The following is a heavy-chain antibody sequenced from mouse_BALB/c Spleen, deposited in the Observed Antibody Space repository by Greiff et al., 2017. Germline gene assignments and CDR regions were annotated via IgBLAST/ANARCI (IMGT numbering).Heavy chain of an antibody. CDR2: IYPGDGDT. CDR1: GYAFSSSW. CDR3: ARITTYYYAMDY. V-gene: IGHV1-82*01. J-gene: IGHJ4*01. Sequence: VQLQQSGPELVKPGASVKISCKASGYAFSSSWMNWVKQRPGQGLEWIGRIYPGDGDTNYNGKFKGKATLTADKSSSTAYMQLSSLTSVDSAVYFCARITTYYYAMDYWGQGTSVTVSS. D-gene: IGHD2-4*01.